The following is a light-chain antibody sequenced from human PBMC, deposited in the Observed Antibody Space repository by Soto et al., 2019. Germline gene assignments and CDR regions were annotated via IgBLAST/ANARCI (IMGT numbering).Light chain of an antibody. CDR3: HQRQSWPLT. Sequence: EIVLTQSPATLSSFPGDRVTLSCRASQAVNTRLAWYQHKPGQAPRLLIYLASNRAAGVPARFSGSGSGTDFTLTISNVEPEDFAVYYCHQRQSWPLTFGGGTKV. V-gene: IGKV3D-11*01. J-gene: IGKJ4*01. CDR2: LAS. CDR1: QAVNTR.